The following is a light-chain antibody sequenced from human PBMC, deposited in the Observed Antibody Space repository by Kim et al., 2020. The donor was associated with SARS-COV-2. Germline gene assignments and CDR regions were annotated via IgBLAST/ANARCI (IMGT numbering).Light chain of an antibody. J-gene: IGLJ1*01. CDR2: GQN. V-gene: IGLV3-19*01. Sequence: SSELTQDPAVSVALGQTVKITCQGDSLRSNYASWYQQKPGQAPVLVLYGQNKRPSGIPDRLSGSNSGNTASLTITGAQADDEGDYYCNFRDRTGNRYVFG. CDR3: NFRDRTGNRYV. CDR1: SLRSNY.